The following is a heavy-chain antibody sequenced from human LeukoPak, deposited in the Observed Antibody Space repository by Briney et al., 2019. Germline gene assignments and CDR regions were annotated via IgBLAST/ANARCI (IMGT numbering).Heavy chain of an antibody. CDR2: IIPIFGTA. CDR3: ASSPGTGDSSGYYYCSFDY. J-gene: IGHJ4*02. CDR1: GGTFSSYA. D-gene: IGHD3-22*01. V-gene: IGHV1-69*01. Sequence: SVKVSCKASGGTFSSYAISWVRQAPGQGLEWMGGIIPIFGTANYAQKFQGRVTITADESTSTAYMELSSLRSEDTAVYYCASSPGTGDSSGYYYCSFDYWGQGTLVTVSS.